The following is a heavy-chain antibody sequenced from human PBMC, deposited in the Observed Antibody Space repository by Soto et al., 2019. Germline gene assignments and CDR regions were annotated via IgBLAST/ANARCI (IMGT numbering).Heavy chain of an antibody. CDR1: GGSFSGYY. J-gene: IGHJ4*02. V-gene: IGHV4-34*01. CDR2: INHSGST. CDR3: ARGHPVGYDFWSGYHKAFDY. Sequence: PSETLSLTCAVYGGSFSGYYWSWIRQPPGKGLEWIGEINHSGSTNYNPSLKSRVTISVDTSKNQFSLKLSSVTAADTAVYYCARGHPVGYDFWSGYHKAFDYWGQGTLVTVSS. D-gene: IGHD3-3*01.